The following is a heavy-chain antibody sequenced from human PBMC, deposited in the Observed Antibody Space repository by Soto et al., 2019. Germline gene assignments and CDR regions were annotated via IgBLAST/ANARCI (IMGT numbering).Heavy chain of an antibody. CDR3: AKDRYYYGSGSYYSFDY. CDR1: GFTFDDYA. Sequence: PGGSLRLSCAASGFTFDDYAMHWVRQAPGKGLEWVSGISWNSGSIGYADSVKGRFTISRDNAKNSLYLQMNSLRAEDTALYYCAKDRYYYGSGSYYSFDYWGQGTLVTVSS. V-gene: IGHV3-9*01. CDR2: ISWNSGSI. D-gene: IGHD3-10*01. J-gene: IGHJ4*02.